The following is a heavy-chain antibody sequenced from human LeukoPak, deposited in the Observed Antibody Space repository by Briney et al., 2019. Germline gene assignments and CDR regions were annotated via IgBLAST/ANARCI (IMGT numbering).Heavy chain of an antibody. Sequence: SVKVSCKASRGTFSSYAISWVRQPPGQGLEWMGGIILIFGTANYAQKFQGRVTITTDESTSTAYMELSSLRSEDTAVYYCARRSAVAGILDYYYYYMDVWGKGTTVTVSS. D-gene: IGHD6-19*01. CDR1: RGTFSSYA. CDR2: IILIFGTA. V-gene: IGHV1-69*05. J-gene: IGHJ6*03. CDR3: ARRSAVAGILDYYYYYMDV.